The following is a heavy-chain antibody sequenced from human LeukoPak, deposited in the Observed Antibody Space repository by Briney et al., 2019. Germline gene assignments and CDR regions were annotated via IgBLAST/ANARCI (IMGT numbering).Heavy chain of an antibody. D-gene: IGHD1-7*01. J-gene: IGHJ4*02. V-gene: IGHV3-74*01. Sequence: GGSLRLSCAASGFTFSSYWMHWVRQAPGKGLVWVSRINSDGSSTSYADSVKGRFTISRDNAKNTLYLQMNSLRAEDTAVYYCARGGYNWNYEDYFDYWGQGTLVTVSS. CDR2: INSDGSST. CDR3: ARGGYNWNYEDYFDY. CDR1: GFTFSSYW.